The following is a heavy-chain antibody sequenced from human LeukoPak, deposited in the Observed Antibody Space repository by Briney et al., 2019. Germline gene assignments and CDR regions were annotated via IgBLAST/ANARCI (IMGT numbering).Heavy chain of an antibody. Sequence: PGESLKISCQGSGYSFATYWIGWVRQMPGKGLEWMGIIYPGDSETRYSPSFQGQVTFSADKSISTAYLQWSSLKASDTAMYYCARPTYSGSYYDLDYWGQGTLVTVSS. CDR1: GYSFATYW. CDR3: ARPTYSGSYYDLDY. V-gene: IGHV5-51*01. J-gene: IGHJ4*02. CDR2: IYPGDSET. D-gene: IGHD1-26*01.